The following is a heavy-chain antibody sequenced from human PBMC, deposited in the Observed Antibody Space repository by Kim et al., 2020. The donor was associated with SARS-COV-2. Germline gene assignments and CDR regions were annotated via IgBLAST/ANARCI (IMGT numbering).Heavy chain of an antibody. CDR2: IKADGGMK. CDR1: GFTFSGHW. J-gene: IGHJ1*01. D-gene: IGHD3-10*01. V-gene: IGHV3-7*01. Sequence: GGSLRLSCAASGFTFSGHWMSWVRQAPGKGLEWVANIKADGGMKYYAAFVKGRLTNSRDTANNLLYLKMNSLRADDTAVYYCAFVHYHDSVSYNWAQGTLDTVSS. CDR3: AFVHYHDSVSYN.